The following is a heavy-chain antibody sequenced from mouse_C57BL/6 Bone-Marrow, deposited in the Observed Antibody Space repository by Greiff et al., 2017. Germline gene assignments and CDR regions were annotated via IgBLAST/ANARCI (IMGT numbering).Heavy chain of an antibody. CDR3: ARRDWDAFAY. V-gene: IGHV5-6*01. J-gene: IGHJ3*01. CDR2: ISSGGSYT. D-gene: IGHD4-1*01. CDR1: GFTFSSYG. Sequence: EVQLKESGGDLVKPGGSLKLSCAASGFTFSSYGMSWVRQTPDKRLEWVATISSGGSYTYYPDSVKGRFTISRDNAKNTLYLQMSSRKSEDTAMYYCARRDWDAFAYWGQGTLVTVSA.